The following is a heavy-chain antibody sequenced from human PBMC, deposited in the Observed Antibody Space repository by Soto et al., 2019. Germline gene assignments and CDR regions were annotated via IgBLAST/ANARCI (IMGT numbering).Heavy chain of an antibody. V-gene: IGHV4-30-4*02. Sequence: SETLSLTCTVSGGSIKSSDYHWSWTRQSPAKGLEWIGYIHNSGTSFYNPSLRGRVTVTLDTSRSQFSLKLSSVTAADTAVYYCAREGYSSSPGRDYYYYYGMDVWGQGTTVTVSS. CDR3: AREGYSSSPGRDYYYYYGMDV. J-gene: IGHJ6*02. D-gene: IGHD6-6*01. CDR1: GGSIKSSDYH. CDR2: IHNSGTS.